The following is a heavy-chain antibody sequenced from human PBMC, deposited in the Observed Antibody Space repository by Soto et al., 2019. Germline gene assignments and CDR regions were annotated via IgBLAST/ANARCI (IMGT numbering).Heavy chain of an antibody. Sequence: GASVKVSCKASGGTFSSYAISWVRQAPGQGLEWMGGIIPIFGTANYAQKFQGRVTITADESTSTAYMELSSLRSEDTAVYYCARGVYYYDSSGYYPEYFDYWGQGTLVTVSS. D-gene: IGHD3-22*01. CDR1: GGTFSSYA. CDR3: ARGVYYYDSSGYYPEYFDY. J-gene: IGHJ4*02. CDR2: IIPIFGTA. V-gene: IGHV1-69*13.